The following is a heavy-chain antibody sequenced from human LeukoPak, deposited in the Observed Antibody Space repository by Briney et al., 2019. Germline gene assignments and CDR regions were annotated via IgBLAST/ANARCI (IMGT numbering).Heavy chain of an antibody. V-gene: IGHV3-21*01. CDR1: GFTFSSYS. CDR2: ISSSSSYI. J-gene: IGHJ3*02. Sequence: GGSLRLSCAASGFTFSSYSMNWVRQAPGKGLEWVSSISSSSSYIYYADSVKGRFTISRDNAKNSLYLQMNSPRAEDTAVYYCARVAALNDAFDIWGQGTMVTVSS. D-gene: IGHD6-13*01. CDR3: ARVAALNDAFDI.